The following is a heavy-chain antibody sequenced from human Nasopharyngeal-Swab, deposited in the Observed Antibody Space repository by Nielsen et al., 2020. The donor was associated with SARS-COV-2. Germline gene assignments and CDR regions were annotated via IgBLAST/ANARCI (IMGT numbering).Heavy chain of an antibody. Sequence: QAPGKGLEWVSAISGSGGSTYYADSVKGRFTISRDNSKNTLYLQMNSLRAEDTAVYYCAKAYYDFWSGYYPLGYWGQGTLVTVSS. J-gene: IGHJ4*02. V-gene: IGHV3-23*01. CDR3: AKAYYDFWSGYYPLGY. D-gene: IGHD3-3*01. CDR2: ISGSGGST.